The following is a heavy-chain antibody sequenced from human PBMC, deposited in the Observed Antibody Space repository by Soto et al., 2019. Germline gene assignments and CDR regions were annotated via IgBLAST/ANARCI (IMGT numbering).Heavy chain of an antibody. CDR2: IGPEGSKK. Sequence: GGSLRRSCAASGSTFASDWMSWFRQAPGKGLEWVATIGPEGSKKYYVDSLKCRLTISRDNAENSLYLQMDSLRAEDTAVYYCVTYPRNFDSWGQEALVTVSS. CDR3: VTYPRNFDS. V-gene: IGHV3-7*03. J-gene: IGHJ4*02. CDR1: GSTFASDW. D-gene: IGHD2-2*02.